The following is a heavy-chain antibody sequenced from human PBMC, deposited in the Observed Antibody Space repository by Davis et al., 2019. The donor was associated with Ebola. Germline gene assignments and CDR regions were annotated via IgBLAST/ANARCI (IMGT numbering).Heavy chain of an antibody. V-gene: IGHV4-34*01. J-gene: IGHJ6*02. CDR2: INHSGST. CDR1: GGSFSGYY. CDR3: ARGAGRFSSYYGMDV. D-gene: IGHD3-3*01. Sequence: SETLSLTCAVYGGSFSGYYWSWIRQPPGKGLEWIGEINHSGSTNYNPSLKSRVTISVDTSKNQFSLKLSSVTAADTAVYYCARGAGRFSSYYGMDVWGQGTTVTVSS.